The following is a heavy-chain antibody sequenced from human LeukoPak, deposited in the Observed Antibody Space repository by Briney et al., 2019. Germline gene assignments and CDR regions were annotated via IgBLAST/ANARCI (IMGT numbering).Heavy chain of an antibody. D-gene: IGHD6-19*01. CDR1: GGTFSNYA. Sequence: ASVKVSCKASGGTFSNYAISWVRQAPGQGLEWMGGIIPIFGTANYAQKFQGRVTITADESTSTAYMELSSLRSEDTAVYYCATGYPTGIAVAGTGRDFDYWGQGTLVTVSS. CDR3: ATGYPTGIAVAGTGRDFDY. V-gene: IGHV1-69*13. J-gene: IGHJ4*02. CDR2: IIPIFGTA.